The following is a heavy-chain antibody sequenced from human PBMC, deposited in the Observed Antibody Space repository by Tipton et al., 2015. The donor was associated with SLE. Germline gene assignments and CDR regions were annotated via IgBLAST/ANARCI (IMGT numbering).Heavy chain of an antibody. CDR3: ARLINVRVVRGVTPYWYFDL. D-gene: IGHD3-10*01. CDR2: IYYSGST. V-gene: IGHV4-39*06. Sequence: LRLSCTVSGGSISSSSYYLGWIRQPPGKGLEWIGSIYYSGSTYYNPSLKSRGTISVDTSKNQFTLKLSSVTAADTAVYYCARLINVRVVRGVTPYWYFDLWGRGTLVTVSS. CDR1: GGSISSSSYY. J-gene: IGHJ2*01.